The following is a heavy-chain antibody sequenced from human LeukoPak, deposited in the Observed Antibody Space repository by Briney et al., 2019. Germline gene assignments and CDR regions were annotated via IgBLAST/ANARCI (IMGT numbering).Heavy chain of an antibody. V-gene: IGHV4-34*01. CDR2: INHSGST. D-gene: IGHD6-6*01. Sequence: SETLSLTCAVYGGSFSGYYWSWIRQPPGKGLEWIGEINHSGSTNYNPSLKSRVTISVDTSKNQFSLKLSSVTAADTAVYYCARSPYSSSYIYYYYYYMDVWGKGTTVTVSS. J-gene: IGHJ6*03. CDR3: ARSPYSSSYIYYYYYYMDV. CDR1: GGSFSGYY.